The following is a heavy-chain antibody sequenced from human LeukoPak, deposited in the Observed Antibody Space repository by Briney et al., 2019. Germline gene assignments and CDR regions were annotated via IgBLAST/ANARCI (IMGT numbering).Heavy chain of an antibody. CDR2: MYYSGST. V-gene: IGHV4-30-4*01. D-gene: IGHD1-26*01. J-gene: IGHJ4*02. CDR1: GGSISSGDYY. Sequence: SETLSLTCTVSGGSISSGDYYWSWIRQPPGKGLEWIVYMYYSGSTYYNPSLMSRVTISVDTSKNQFSLTLSSVTAADTAVYSCARHSRIVGATPFDYWGQGTLVTVSS. CDR3: ARHSRIVGATPFDY.